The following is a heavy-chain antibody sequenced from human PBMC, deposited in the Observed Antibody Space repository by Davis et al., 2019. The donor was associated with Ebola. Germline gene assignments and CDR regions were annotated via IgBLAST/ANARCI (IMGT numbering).Heavy chain of an antibody. D-gene: IGHD3-22*01. CDR3: AKDRYYDNNPLYYESEC. CDR2: IIPIFGTA. J-gene: IGHJ4*02. CDR1: GGTFSSYG. Sequence: SVKVSCKASGGTFSSYGISWVRQAPGQGLEWMGGIIPIFGTANYAQRFQGRVTITADESRTTAYMELSSLRSEDTAVYYCAKDRYYDNNPLYYESECWGQGTLVTVSS. V-gene: IGHV1-69*13.